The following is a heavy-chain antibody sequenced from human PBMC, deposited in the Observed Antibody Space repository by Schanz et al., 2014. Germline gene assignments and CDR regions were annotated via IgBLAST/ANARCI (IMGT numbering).Heavy chain of an antibody. CDR3: ARGTMPGTFDI. V-gene: IGHV1-69*02. Sequence: VQLVQSGAEVKKPGSSMKVSCKASRSTFSSYTISWVRQARGQGLEWVGRFIPILDVGNYAQQFQGRVTFTADKSTSTAYMELSSLRYEDTALYYCARGTMPGTFDIWGQGTMVTVSS. CDR2: FIPILDVG. CDR1: RSTFSSYT. J-gene: IGHJ3*02. D-gene: IGHD2-2*01.